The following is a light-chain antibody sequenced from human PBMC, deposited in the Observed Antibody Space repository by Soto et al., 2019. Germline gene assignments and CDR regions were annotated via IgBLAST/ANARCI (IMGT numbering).Light chain of an antibody. J-gene: IGKJ1*01. CDR3: QQSYSTPRT. V-gene: IGKV1-39*01. CDR1: QSISSY. Sequence: DFQMTQSPSSLSASVGDRVTITCRASQSISSYLNWYQQKPGKAPKLLIYAASSLHSGVPSRFSGSGSGTDFTLTISSLQPEDFATYYCQQSYSTPRTFGQGTKVDIK. CDR2: AAS.